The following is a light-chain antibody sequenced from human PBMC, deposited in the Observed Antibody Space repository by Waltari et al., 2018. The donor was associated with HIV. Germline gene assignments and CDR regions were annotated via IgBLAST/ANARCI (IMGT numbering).Light chain of an antibody. CDR1: QSLAFRDGTSY. CDR3: MQATSWPHT. V-gene: IGKV2-30*01. J-gene: IGKJ2*01. Sequence: TQSPLSLSVTLGQPAAISCKSNQSLAFRDGTSYLFWYHQRPGHPPRRLLYQVSRRHSGVPGRITGSGSDTDFTLRISRVAAEDAGFYFCMQATSWPHTFGQRTELQI. CDR2: QVS.